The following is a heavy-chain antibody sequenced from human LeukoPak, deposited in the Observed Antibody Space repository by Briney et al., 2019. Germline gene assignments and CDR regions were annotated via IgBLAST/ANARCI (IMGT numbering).Heavy chain of an antibody. CDR3: ARGLGFDP. J-gene: IGHJ5*02. CDR2: IYHSGST. V-gene: IGHV4-38-2*02. CDR1: GYSISSGYY. Sequence: EPSETLSLTCTVSGYSISSGYYWGWIRQPPGKGLEWIGSIYHSGSTNYNPSLKSRVTISVDTSKNQFSLKLSSVTAADTAVYYCARGLGFDPWGQGTLVTVSS. D-gene: IGHD2-21*01.